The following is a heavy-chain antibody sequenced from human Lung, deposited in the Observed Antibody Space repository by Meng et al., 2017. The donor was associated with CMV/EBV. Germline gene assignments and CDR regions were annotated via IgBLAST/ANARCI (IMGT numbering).Heavy chain of an antibody. CDR1: GFRFSAYY. Sequence: ASXXVSCKTSGFRFSAYYLHWVRQAPGQGLEWMGWINPNNGDTKFAQNFQGRVTLTRDTSITTAYLEMNNLRFDDTAMYYCLRDFFNLVDYWGQGTRVTVSS. CDR3: LRDFFNLVDY. D-gene: IGHD6-6*01. J-gene: IGHJ4*02. V-gene: IGHV1-2*02. CDR2: INPNNGDT.